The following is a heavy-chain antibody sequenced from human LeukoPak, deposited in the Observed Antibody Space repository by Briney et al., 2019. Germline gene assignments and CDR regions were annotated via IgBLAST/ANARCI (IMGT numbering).Heavy chain of an antibody. CDR2: INPNSGGT. J-gene: IGHJ6*02. D-gene: IGHD3-3*01. CDR1: GYTFTGYY. V-gene: IGHV1-2*02. CDR3: AREGLTVFGRYYGMDV. Sequence: ASVKVSCKASGYTFTGYYMHRVRQAPGQGLEWMGWINPNSGGTKSAQNFQGRVTMTRSTSISTAYMELSRLRSDDTAVYYCAREGLTVFGRYYGMDVWGQGTTVTVSS.